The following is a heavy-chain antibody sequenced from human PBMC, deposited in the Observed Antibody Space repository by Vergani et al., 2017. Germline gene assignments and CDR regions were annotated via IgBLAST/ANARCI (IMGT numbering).Heavy chain of an antibody. CDR3: ARDSSSRYGNNWFDP. J-gene: IGHJ5*02. D-gene: IGHD6-13*01. CDR1: GYTFTSYD. CDR2: MNPNSGNT. V-gene: IGHV1-8*03. Sequence: QVQLVQSGAEVKKPGASVKVSCKASGYTFTSYDINWVRQATGQGLEWMGWMNPNSGNTGYAQKFQGRVTITRNTSISTAYSEQSSRRSKDTAVYYCARDSSSRYGNNWFDPWGQGSLVTVSS.